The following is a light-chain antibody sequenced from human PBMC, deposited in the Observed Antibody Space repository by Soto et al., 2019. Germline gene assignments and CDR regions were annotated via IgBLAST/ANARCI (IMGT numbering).Light chain of an antibody. J-gene: IGKJ5*01. V-gene: IGKV3-20*01. CDR2: GAS. Sequence: EIVLTQSRGTLSLSPGERATLSCRSSQSVSSSYLAWYQQKPGQAPRLLIYGASSRATGIPDRFSGSGSGTDFTLTISRLEPEDFAVYYCQQCGSSPITFGQGTRLEIK. CDR1: QSVSSSY. CDR3: QQCGSSPIT.